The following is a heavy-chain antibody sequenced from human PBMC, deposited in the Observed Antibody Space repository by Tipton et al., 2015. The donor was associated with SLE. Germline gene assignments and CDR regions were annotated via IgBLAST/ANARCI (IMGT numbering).Heavy chain of an antibody. J-gene: IGHJ5*02. CDR3: ARSTDQNWFDP. D-gene: IGHD2-2*01. CDR2: IYYGGGT. CDR1: GDSISNGDDY. Sequence: LRLSCTVSGDSISNGDDYWSWIRQPPGKGLEWIGNIYYGGGTYYNPSLESRVTISLDTSKNQFSLKLNSVTAADTAVYYCARSTDQNWFDPWGQGTLVIVSS. V-gene: IGHV4-31*03.